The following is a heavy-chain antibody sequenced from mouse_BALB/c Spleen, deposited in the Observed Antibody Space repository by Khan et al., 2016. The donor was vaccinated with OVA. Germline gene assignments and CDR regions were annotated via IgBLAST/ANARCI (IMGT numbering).Heavy chain of an antibody. CDR1: GFSLTDYG. Sequence: VQLQESGPGLVAPSQSLSITCTVSGFSLTDYGVNWVRQPPGKGLEWLVMIWGDGSTDYNSALKSRLSISEDNSKSQVFLQMNSLQTDDTARYSCAEYGAMDYWGQGTSVTVSS. D-gene: IGHD1-1*01. CDR2: IWGDGST. J-gene: IGHJ4*01. CDR3: AEYGAMDY. V-gene: IGHV2-6-7*01.